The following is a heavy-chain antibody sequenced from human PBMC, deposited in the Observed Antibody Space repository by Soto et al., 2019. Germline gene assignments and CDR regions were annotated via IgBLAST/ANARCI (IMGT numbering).Heavy chain of an antibody. CDR1: GGSISSYY. V-gene: IGHV4-59*01. D-gene: IGHD3-10*01. J-gene: IGHJ3*02. CDR2: IYYSGST. Sequence: SETLSLTCTVSGGSISSYYWSWIRQPPGKGLEWIGYIYYSGSTNYNPSLKSRVTISVDTSKNQFSLKLSSVTAADTAVYYCARVWGGAFDIWGQATIVTVSS. CDR3: ARVWGGAFDI.